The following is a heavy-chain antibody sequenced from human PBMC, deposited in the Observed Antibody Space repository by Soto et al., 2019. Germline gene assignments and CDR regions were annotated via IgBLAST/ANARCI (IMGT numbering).Heavy chain of an antibody. CDR1: GASISGHY. D-gene: IGHD3-16*01. V-gene: IGHV4-59*11. J-gene: IGHJ4*02. CDR3: ARGAYYYDH. Sequence: SETLSLTCTVSGASISGHYWSWIRQPPGKGLEWIGYIYHTGSTNYNPSLNSRVIISVDRSKNQFSLKLTSVTAADTAVYYCARGAYYYDHWGQGTLVTVSS. CDR2: IYHTGST.